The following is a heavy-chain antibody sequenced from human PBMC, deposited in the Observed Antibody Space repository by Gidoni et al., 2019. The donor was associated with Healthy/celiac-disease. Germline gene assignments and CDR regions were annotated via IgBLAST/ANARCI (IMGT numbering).Heavy chain of an antibody. Sequence: QAPGTGLEWVSYFSSSSSTIYYADSVKCRFTISRDNATNSLYLQMNSLRDADTAVYYCARDEVQLVEGNFYYYGMDVWGQGTTVTVSS. CDR3: ARDEVQLVEGNFYYYGMDV. D-gene: IGHD6-6*01. V-gene: IGHV3-48*02. CDR2: FSSSSSTI. J-gene: IGHJ6*02.